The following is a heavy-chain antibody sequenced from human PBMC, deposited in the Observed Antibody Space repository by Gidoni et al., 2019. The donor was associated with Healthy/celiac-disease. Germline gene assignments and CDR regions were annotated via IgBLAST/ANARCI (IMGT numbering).Heavy chain of an antibody. CDR3: ARRNWQWLDDY. CDR2: INPSGST. D-gene: IGHD6-19*01. V-gene: IGHV4-34*01. CDR1: GGSFSGYY. J-gene: IGHJ4*02. Sequence: QVQLQQWGAGLLKPSETLSLTCAVYGGSFSGYYWSWIRQPPGKGLEWIGEINPSGSTNYNPSLKSRVTISVDTSKNQFSLKLSSVTAADTAVYYCARRNWQWLDDYWGQGTLVTVSS.